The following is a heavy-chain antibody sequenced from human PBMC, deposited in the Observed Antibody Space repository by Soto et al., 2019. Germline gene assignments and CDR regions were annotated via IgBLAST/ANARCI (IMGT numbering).Heavy chain of an antibody. CDR3: ATEGGYDLVH. D-gene: IGHD5-12*01. V-gene: IGHV3-15*01. Sequence: EVQLVESGGGFVKPGGSLRLSCAASGFTFSNAWMSWVRQAPWKVLEWVGRIKSKTDGGTTDYAAPVKGRFTISRDDSKNTLYLQMNSLKTEDTAVYFRATEGGYDLVHWGQGTLVTVSS. J-gene: IGHJ4*02. CDR2: IKSKTDGGTT. CDR1: GFTFSNAW.